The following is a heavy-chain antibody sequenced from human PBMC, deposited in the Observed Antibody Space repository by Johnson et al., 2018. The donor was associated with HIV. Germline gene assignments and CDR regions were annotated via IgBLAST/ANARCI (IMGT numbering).Heavy chain of an antibody. D-gene: IGHD5-24*01. CDR3: ARALEGDAFDI. Sequence: QEQLVESGGGVVQPGRSLRLSCAASGFTFSSYAMHWVRQAPGTGLEWVAVISSAGTDKYYADSVKGRFTISRDNSKNTLYLQMNSLRAEDTAVYYCARALEGDAFDIWGQGTMVTVSS. J-gene: IGHJ3*02. CDR1: GFTFSSYA. V-gene: IGHV3-30*04. CDR2: ISSAGTDK.